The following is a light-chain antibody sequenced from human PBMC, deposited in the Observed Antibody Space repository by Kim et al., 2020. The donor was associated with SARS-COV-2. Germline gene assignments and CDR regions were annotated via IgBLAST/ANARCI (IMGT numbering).Light chain of an antibody. Sequence: GQSFTIACTGTSSDVGGYNYDSWYQQPPGKAPKLMIYDVSKRPSGVPDRFSGSKSGNAASLTISGLQAEDEADYYCCSYAGSPPYVFGTGTKVTVL. J-gene: IGLJ1*01. CDR1: SSDVGGYNY. CDR3: CSYAGSPPYV. V-gene: IGLV2-11*01. CDR2: DVS.